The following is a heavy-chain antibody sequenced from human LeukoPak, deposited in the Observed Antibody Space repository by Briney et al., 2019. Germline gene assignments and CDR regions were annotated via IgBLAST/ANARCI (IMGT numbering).Heavy chain of an antibody. J-gene: IGHJ6*02. V-gene: IGHV3-11*03. CDR3: ARFLGRITISGVVPYGMDV. Sequence: GGSLRLSCAASGFTFSDYYMSWIRQAPGKGLEWVSYISGISSHTDFADSVKGRFTISRDNAKNLLYLQLSSLRAVDTALYYCARFLGRITISGVVPYGMDVWGQGTTVTVSS. CDR1: GFTFSDYY. D-gene: IGHD3-3*01. CDR2: ISGISSHT.